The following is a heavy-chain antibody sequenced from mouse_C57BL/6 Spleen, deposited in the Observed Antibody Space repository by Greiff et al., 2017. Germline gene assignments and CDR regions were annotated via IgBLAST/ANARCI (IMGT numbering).Heavy chain of an antibody. CDR3: ARHEGYDYGYYYAMDY. J-gene: IGHJ4*01. CDR1: GYTFTEYT. Sequence: QVQLKESGAELVKPGASVKLSCKASGYTFTEYTIHWVKQRSGQGLEWIGWFYPGSGSIKYNEKFKDKATLTADKSSSTVYMELSRLTSEDSAVYFCARHEGYDYGYYYAMDYWGQGTSVTVSS. V-gene: IGHV1-62-2*01. D-gene: IGHD2-4*01. CDR2: FYPGSGSI.